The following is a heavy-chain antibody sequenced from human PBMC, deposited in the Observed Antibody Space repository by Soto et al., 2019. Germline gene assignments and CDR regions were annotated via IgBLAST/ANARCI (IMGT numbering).Heavy chain of an antibody. CDR3: ARENGHPGHNYAMDV. Sequence: GGSLRLSCAASGFSFSAYYMSWIRQAPGKGLEWVSYISFNGDVTRSSDSVEGRFTVSRDNAKKSLYLQMNSLRVEDTAVYYCARENGHPGHNYAMDVWGQGTTVTVSS. D-gene: IGHD2-8*01. CDR2: ISFNGDVT. CDR1: GFSFSAYY. J-gene: IGHJ6*02. V-gene: IGHV3-11*01.